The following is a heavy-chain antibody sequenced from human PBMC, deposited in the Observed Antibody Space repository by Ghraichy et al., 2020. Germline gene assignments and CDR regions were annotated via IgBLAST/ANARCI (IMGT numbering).Heavy chain of an antibody. D-gene: IGHD2-2*01. CDR3: ARLGDIVVVPAAEWYFDL. CDR1: GGSISSYY. Sequence: SETLSLTCTVSGGSISSYYWSWIRQPPGKGLEWIGYIYYSGSTNYNPSLKSRVTISVDTSKNQFSLKLSSVTAADTAVYYCARLGDIVVVPAAEWYFDLWGRGTLVTVSS. V-gene: IGHV4-59*08. CDR2: IYYSGST. J-gene: IGHJ2*01.